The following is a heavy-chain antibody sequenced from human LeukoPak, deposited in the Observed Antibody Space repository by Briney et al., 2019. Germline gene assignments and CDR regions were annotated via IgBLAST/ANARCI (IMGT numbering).Heavy chain of an antibody. CDR1: GGSITNYY. D-gene: IGHD3-10*01. Sequence: PSETLSLTCTVSGGSITNYYWSWIRQSPGKGLEWIGYIYYSGSTQYNPSLKSRVTISVDTSKNQFSLKLSFVTAADTAMYYCARSDYHNSGSHTVFDAFDIWGQGTRVTVSS. J-gene: IGHJ3*02. V-gene: IGHV4-59*01. CDR3: ARSDYHNSGSHTVFDAFDI. CDR2: IYYSGST.